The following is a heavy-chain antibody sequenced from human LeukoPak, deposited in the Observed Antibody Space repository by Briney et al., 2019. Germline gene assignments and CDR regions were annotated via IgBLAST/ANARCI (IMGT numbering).Heavy chain of an antibody. CDR3: ARDRQADSRSYPYLDY. Sequence: GGSLRLSCAASGFIFSSYAMHWVRQAPGKGLEWVAVISYDGSNKYYADSVKGRFTISRDNSKNTLFLQMNSLRGDDTAVYYCARDRQADSRSYPYLDYWGQGTLVTVSS. CDR1: GFIFSSYA. CDR2: ISYDGSNK. J-gene: IGHJ4*02. V-gene: IGHV3-30*04. D-gene: IGHD6-13*01.